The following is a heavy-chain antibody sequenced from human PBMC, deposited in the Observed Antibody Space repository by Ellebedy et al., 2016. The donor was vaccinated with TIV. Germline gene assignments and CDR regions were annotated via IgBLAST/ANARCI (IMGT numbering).Heavy chain of an antibody. CDR2: ISSSSSTI. J-gene: IGHJ4*02. CDR3: ARNRVSSSWKPTNYYFDY. CDR1: GFTFSSYS. Sequence: GESLKISCAASGFTFSSYSMNWVRQAPGKGLEWVSYISSSSSTIYYADSVKGRFTISRDNAKNSLYLQMNSLRDEDTAVYYCARNRVSSSWKPTNYYFDYWGQGTLVTVSS. D-gene: IGHD6-13*01. V-gene: IGHV3-48*02.